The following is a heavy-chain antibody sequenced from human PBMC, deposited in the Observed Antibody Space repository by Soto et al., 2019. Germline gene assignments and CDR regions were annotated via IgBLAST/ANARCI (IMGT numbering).Heavy chain of an antibody. CDR3: NNDQGGYHDFCRGYYAPPYYYGMDV. Sequence: PGGSLSLSCAASGFTFSNAWMSWVRQAPGKGLEWVGRIKSKTDGGTTDYAAPVKGRFTISRDDSKNTLYLQMNSLKTETTAVYDLNNDQGGYHDFCRGYYAPPYYYGMDVWGQGTRVTFSS. CDR2: IKSKTDGGTT. J-gene: IGHJ6*02. D-gene: IGHD3-3*01. V-gene: IGHV3-15*01. CDR1: GFTFSNAW.